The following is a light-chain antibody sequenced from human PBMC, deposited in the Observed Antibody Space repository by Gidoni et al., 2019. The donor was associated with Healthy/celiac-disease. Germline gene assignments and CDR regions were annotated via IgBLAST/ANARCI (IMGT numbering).Light chain of an antibody. CDR1: QSVSSN. Sequence: DIVMTQSPATLSVSPGERATLSCRASQSVSSNLAWYQQKPGQAPRLLIYGASTRATGIPARFSGSGSGTEFTITISSLQSEDFAVYYCQQYNNWPPLTFGGGTKVEIK. CDR2: GAS. CDR3: QQYNNWPPLT. J-gene: IGKJ4*01. V-gene: IGKV3-15*01.